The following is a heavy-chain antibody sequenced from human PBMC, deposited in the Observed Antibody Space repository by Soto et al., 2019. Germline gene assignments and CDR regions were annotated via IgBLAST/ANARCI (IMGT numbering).Heavy chain of an antibody. V-gene: IGHV3-15*01. CDR3: TTARPPWFIPARYDSSGYYYFDY. CDR2: IKSKTDGGTT. J-gene: IGHJ4*02. D-gene: IGHD3-22*01. Sequence: KPGGSLRLSCAASGFTFSNAWMSWVRQAPGKGLEWVGRIKSKTDGGTTDYAAPVKGRFTISRDDSKNTLYLQMNSLKTEDTAVYYCTTARPPWFIPARYDSSGYYYFDYWGQGTLVTVSS. CDR1: GFTFSNAW.